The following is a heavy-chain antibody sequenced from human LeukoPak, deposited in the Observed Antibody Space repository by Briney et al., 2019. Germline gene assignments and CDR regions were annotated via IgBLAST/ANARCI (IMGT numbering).Heavy chain of an antibody. J-gene: IGHJ4*02. CDR1: GFTFSNYW. CDR2: INMDGSGA. CDR3: ARESLTGCGSHPY. V-gene: IGHV3-74*01. Sequence: PGGSLRLSCTTSGFTFSNYWMHWVRQAPGKGLVFISRINMDGSGADYADSVKGRFTISRDNARNTLYLQMNSLRAEDTGVYYCARESLTGCGSHPYWGQGTLVTVSS. D-gene: IGHD1-26*01.